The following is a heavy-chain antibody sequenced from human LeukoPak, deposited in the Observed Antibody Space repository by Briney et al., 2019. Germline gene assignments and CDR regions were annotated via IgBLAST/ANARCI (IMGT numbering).Heavy chain of an antibody. J-gene: IGHJ4*02. CDR1: GYTFTSYG. CDR3: ARGRSSGWYGF. Sequence: SVKVSCKASGYTFTSYGISWVRQAPGQGLEWMGRIIPILGIANYAQKFQGRVTITADKSTSTAYMELSSLRSEDTAVYYCARGRSSGWYGFGGQGTLVTVSS. D-gene: IGHD6-19*01. V-gene: IGHV1-69*04. CDR2: IIPILGIA.